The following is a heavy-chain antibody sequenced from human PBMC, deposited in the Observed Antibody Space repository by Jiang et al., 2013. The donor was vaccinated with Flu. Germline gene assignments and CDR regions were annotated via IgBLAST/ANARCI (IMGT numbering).Heavy chain of an antibody. J-gene: IGHJ5*02. CDR1: SSGGYY. CDR3: ARAPYSGSRRNWFDP. CDR2: IYYSGST. V-gene: IGHV4-31*02. Sequence: SSGGYYWSWIRQHPGKGLEWIGYIYYSGSTYYNPSLKSRVTISVDTSKNQFSLKLSSVTAADTAVYYCARAPYSGSRRNWFDPWGQGTLVTVSS. D-gene: IGHD1-26*01.